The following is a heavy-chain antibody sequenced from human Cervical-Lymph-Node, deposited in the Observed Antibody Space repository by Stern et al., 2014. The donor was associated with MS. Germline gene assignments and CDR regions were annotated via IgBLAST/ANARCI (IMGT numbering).Heavy chain of an antibody. CDR3: ARERGRAGPAMADY. CDR1: GYSFTGNY. J-gene: IGHJ4*02. Sequence: VQLVESGAEVKKPGASVKVSCKAAGYSFTGNYIHWLRQAPGQGLEWMGRTNPNSGDSNYALKFRGRVTMTRDTSISTAYMNLNRLGIDDTAVYYCARERGRAGPAMADYWGQGTLVTVSS. CDR2: TNPNSGDS. D-gene: IGHD5-18*01. V-gene: IGHV1-2*06.